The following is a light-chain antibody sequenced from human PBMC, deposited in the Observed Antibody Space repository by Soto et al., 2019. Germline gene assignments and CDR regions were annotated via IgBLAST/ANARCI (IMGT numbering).Light chain of an antibody. J-gene: IGKJ1*01. CDR3: QQYNSYWT. CDR2: DAS. Sequence: EIELTQSPGTLSLSPGERATLSCRASQSVSSSYLAWYQQKPGQAPRLLIYDASSRVTGIPDRYSGSGSGTEFTLTISSLQPDDFATYYCQQYNSYWTFGQGTKVDIK. V-gene: IGKV3-20*01. CDR1: QSVSSSY.